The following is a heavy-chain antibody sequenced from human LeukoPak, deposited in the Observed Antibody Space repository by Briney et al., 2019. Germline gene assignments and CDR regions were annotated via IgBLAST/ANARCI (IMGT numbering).Heavy chain of an antibody. Sequence: PGGSLRLSCAASGFTFSSYEMNWVRQAPGKGLEWVSYISSSGSTIYYADSVKGRFTISRDNAKNSLYLQKDSLRAEDTAVYYCARVRYSSSPYWGQGTLVTVSS. J-gene: IGHJ4*02. CDR1: GFTFSSYE. CDR2: ISSSGSTI. V-gene: IGHV3-48*03. CDR3: ARVRYSSSPY. D-gene: IGHD6-6*01.